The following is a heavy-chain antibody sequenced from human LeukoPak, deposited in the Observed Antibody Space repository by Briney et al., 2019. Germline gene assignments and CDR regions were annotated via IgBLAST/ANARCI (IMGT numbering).Heavy chain of an antibody. CDR2: INHSGST. J-gene: IGHJ4*02. CDR3: ARDQGYSYGFSDY. D-gene: IGHD5-18*01. Sequence: SETLSLTCAVYGGSFSGYYWSWIRQPPGKGLEWIGEINHSGSTNYNPSLKSRVTISVDTSKNQFSLKLSSVTAADTAVYYCARDQGYSYGFSDYWGQGTLVTVSS. V-gene: IGHV4-34*01. CDR1: GGSFSGYY.